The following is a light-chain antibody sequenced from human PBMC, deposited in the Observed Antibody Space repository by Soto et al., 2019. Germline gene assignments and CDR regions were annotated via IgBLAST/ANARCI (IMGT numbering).Light chain of an antibody. CDR3: TSYTTSRTVV. CDR2: EVT. V-gene: IGLV2-14*01. CDR1: SSDVGGYNY. Sequence: QSALTQPASVSGSPGQSITISCTGTSSDVGGYNYVSWYQQYPGKVPKLMIYEVTYRPSGISNRFSGSKSGNTASLTISGLQAEDEADYYCTSYTTSRTVVFGGGTQVTVL. J-gene: IGLJ2*01.